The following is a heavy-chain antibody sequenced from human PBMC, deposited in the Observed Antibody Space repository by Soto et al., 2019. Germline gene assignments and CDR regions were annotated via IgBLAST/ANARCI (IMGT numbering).Heavy chain of an antibody. Sequence: QVQLVESGGGLVKPGGSLRLSCAASGFTFSNYYLTRIRQAPGKGLEWISYISSSGSPAYYADSVKGRFTISRDNAKNSLYLQMNSLRAEDTAVYYCARAINWNYDFDYWGQGTLVTVSS. CDR3: ARAINWNYDFDY. J-gene: IGHJ4*02. CDR2: ISSSGSPA. V-gene: IGHV3-11*01. CDR1: GFTFSNYY. D-gene: IGHD1-7*01.